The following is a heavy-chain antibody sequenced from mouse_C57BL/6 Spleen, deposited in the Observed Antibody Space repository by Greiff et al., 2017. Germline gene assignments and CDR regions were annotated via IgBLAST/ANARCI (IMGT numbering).Heavy chain of an antibody. CDR1: GFTFSDYG. CDR3: ARQVTTGYFDV. D-gene: IGHD1-1*01. CDR2: ISNLAYSI. J-gene: IGHJ1*03. Sequence: DVHLVESGGGLVQPGGSLKLSCAASGFTFSDYGMAWVRQAPRKGPEWVAFISNLAYSIYYADTVTGRFTISRENAKNTLYLEMSSLRSEDTAMYYCARQVTTGYFDVWGTGTTVTVSS. V-gene: IGHV5-15*01.